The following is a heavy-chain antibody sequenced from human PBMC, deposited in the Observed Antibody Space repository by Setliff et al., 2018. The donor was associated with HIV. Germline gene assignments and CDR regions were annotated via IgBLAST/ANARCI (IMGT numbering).Heavy chain of an antibody. V-gene: IGHV1-3*04. CDR3: AKDIGVWDYGGNFLLREYFQH. J-gene: IGHJ1*01. CDR1: GYTFTSYS. Sequence: GASVKVSCKASGYTFTSYSMHWVRQAPGQRLEWMGWLHTGDGRTSYSVKLQGRVTFTRDTSASTAYMELSRLRSDDTAVYYCAKDIGVWDYGGNFLLREYFQHWGQGTLVTVSS. D-gene: IGHD4-17*01. CDR2: LHTGDGRT.